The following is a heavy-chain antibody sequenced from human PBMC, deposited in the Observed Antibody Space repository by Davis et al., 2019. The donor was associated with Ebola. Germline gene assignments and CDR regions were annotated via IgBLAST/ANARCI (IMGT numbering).Heavy chain of an antibody. J-gene: IGHJ6*02. CDR1: GGTFSSYA. Sequence: AASVKVSCKASGGTFSSYAISWVRQAPGQGLEWMGGIIPIFGTANYAQKFQGRVTITADESTSTAYMELSSLRSEDTAVYYCARGEPTGYCSSTSCYYYYYYGMDVWGQGTTVTVSS. CDR2: IIPIFGTA. CDR3: ARGEPTGYCSSTSCYYYYYYGMDV. D-gene: IGHD2-2*01. V-gene: IGHV1-69*13.